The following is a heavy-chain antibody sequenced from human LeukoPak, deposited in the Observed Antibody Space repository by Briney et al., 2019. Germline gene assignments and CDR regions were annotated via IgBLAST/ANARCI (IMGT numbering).Heavy chain of an antibody. D-gene: IGHD3-16*01. CDR2: IYDSGST. CDR1: GGSISSSNW. J-gene: IGHJ5*02. CDR3: ARHYGP. V-gene: IGHV4-4*02. Sequence: MASGTLSLTCAVSGGSISSSNWWSWVRQPPGKGLEWIGSIYDSGSTYYNPSLKSRVTISVDTSKNQFSLKLNSVTAADTAVYYCARHYGPWGQGTLVTVSS.